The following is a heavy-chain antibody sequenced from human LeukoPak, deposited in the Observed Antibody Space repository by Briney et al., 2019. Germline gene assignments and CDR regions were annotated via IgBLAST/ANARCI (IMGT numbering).Heavy chain of an antibody. J-gene: IGHJ4*02. CDR1: GGSISSSSYY. V-gene: IGHV4-39*01. CDR3: ARRSTVGTTWAFDY. Sequence: SETLSLTCTVSGGSISSSSYYWGWIRQPPGKGLEWIGSIYYSGSTYYNPSLKSRVTISVDTSKNQFSLKLSSVTAADTAVYYCARRSTVGTTWAFDYWGQGTLVTVSS. CDR2: IYYSGST. D-gene: IGHD1-1*01.